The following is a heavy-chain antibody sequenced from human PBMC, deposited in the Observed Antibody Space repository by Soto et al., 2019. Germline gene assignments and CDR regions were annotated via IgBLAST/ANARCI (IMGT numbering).Heavy chain of an antibody. V-gene: IGHV1-24*01. CDR2: FDPEDGET. Sequence: GASVKVSCKVSGYTLTELSMHWVRQAPGKGLEWMGGFDPEDGETIYAQKFQGRVTMTEDTSTDTAYMELSSLRSEDTAVYYCARDIVVVVAAAKGRRVYYYGMDVWGQGTTVTVSS. J-gene: IGHJ6*02. CDR1: GYTLTELS. D-gene: IGHD2-15*01. CDR3: ARDIVVVVAAAKGRRVYYYGMDV.